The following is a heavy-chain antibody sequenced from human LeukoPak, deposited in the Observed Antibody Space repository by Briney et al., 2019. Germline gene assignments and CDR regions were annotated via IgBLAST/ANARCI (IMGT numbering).Heavy chain of an antibody. Sequence: ASVKVSCKASGYTFTSYYMHWVRQAPGQGLEWMGIINPSGGSTSYAQKFQARVTMTRDTSTSTVYMELSSLRSEDTAVYYCARTVVGATFDPWGQGTLVTVSS. CDR3: ARTVVGATFDP. D-gene: IGHD1-26*01. CDR2: INPSGGST. V-gene: IGHV1-46*01. J-gene: IGHJ5*02. CDR1: GYTFTSYY.